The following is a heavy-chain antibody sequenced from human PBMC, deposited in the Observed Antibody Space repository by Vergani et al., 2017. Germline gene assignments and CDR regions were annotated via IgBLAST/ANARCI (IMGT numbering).Heavy chain of an antibody. Sequence: EVQLEESGGGLVLPGRSLRLSCVASGFTSAGYAMHWVRQAPGKGLEWVSGISWNSNSIGYADSVKGRFTISRDNAKNSLYLQMNSLRAEDTALYYCAKXVGTSSGGGWFDPWGQGTLVTVSS. V-gene: IGHV3-9*02. D-gene: IGHD6-6*01. CDR3: AKXVGTSSGGGWFDP. CDR2: ISWNSNSI. CDR1: GFTSAGYA. J-gene: IGHJ5*02.